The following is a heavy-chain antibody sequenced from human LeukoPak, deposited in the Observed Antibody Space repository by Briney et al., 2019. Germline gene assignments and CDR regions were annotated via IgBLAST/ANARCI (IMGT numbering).Heavy chain of an antibody. Sequence: PGGSLRLSCAVSGFAFSSYGMHWVRQAPGKGLEWVAVIWYDGSNKYYADSVKGRFTISRDNSKNTLYLQMNSLRAEDTAVYYCARDLGHWYWYYGMDVWGQGTTVTVSS. J-gene: IGHJ6*02. CDR3: ARDLGHWYWYYGMDV. CDR2: IWYDGSNK. D-gene: IGHD2-8*02. V-gene: IGHV3-33*01. CDR1: GFAFSSYG.